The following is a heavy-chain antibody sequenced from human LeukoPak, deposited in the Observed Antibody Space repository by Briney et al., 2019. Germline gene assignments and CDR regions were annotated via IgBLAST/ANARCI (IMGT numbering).Heavy chain of an antibody. CDR1: GGSISSHY. D-gene: IGHD2-21*02. CDR3: ATGPYCGGDCTVGAFDI. V-gene: IGHV4-59*11. CDR2: IYYSGST. Sequence: AETLSLPCAVSGGSISSHYWSWIRQPPGKGLEWVGYIYYSGSTNYNPSLRSRVTISVDTSKNQFSLKLSSVTAADTAVYYCATGPYCGGDCTVGAFDIWGQGTMVTVSS. J-gene: IGHJ3*02.